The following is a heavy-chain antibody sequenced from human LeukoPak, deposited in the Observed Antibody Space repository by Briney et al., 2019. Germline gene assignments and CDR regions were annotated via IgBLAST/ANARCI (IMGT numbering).Heavy chain of an antibody. Sequence: PSQTLSLTCTVSGGSISSGGYYWSWIRQHPGKGLEWIGYIYYSGSTYYNPSLKSRVTISVATSKNQFSLKLSSVTAADTAVYYCAREISSGIAVAFDPWGQGTLVTVSS. J-gene: IGHJ5*02. CDR3: AREISSGIAVAFDP. CDR1: GGSISSGGYY. D-gene: IGHD6-19*01. CDR2: IYYSGST. V-gene: IGHV4-31*03.